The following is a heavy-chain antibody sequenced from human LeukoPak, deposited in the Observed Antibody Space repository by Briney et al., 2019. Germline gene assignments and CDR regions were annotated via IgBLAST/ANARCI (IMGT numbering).Heavy chain of an antibody. CDR2: INPNSGGT. J-gene: IGHJ3*02. CDR3: ARGVAAAGTRGKYDAFDI. Sequence: ASVKVSCKASGYTFTGYYMHWVRQAPGQGLERMGSINPNSGGTNYAQKFQGRVAMTRDTSISTAYMELSRLRSDDTAVYYSARGVAAAGTRGKYDAFDIWGQGTMVTVSS. D-gene: IGHD6-13*01. CDR1: GYTFTGYY. V-gene: IGHV1-2*02.